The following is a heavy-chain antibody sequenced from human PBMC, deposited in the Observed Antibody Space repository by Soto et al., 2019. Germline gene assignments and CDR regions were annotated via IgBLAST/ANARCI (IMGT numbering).Heavy chain of an antibody. D-gene: IGHD2-2*01. CDR2: FSAYKRNT. J-gene: IGHJ4*02. CDR3: ARYARGRISDSYFDY. V-gene: IGHV1-18*04. Sequence: QVQLVQSGAEVKKPGASVKVSCKADGYPFSTHGISWVRKAPGQGSERMGWFSAYKRNTDSTEKIQGGVTMSTVTTTAAAYMELRSLRSDGTAVYYCARYARGRISDSYFDYWGQGTLVIVAS. CDR1: GYPFSTHG.